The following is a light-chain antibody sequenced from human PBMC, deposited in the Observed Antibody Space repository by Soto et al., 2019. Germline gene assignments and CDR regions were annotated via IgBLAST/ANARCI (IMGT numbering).Light chain of an antibody. Sequence: EIVLTQSPGTLSLSPGERATLSCRANQSVSSSYLAWYQQKPGQAPRLLIYGTSNRATGIPDRFSASGSGTDFTLTISRLEPEDFAVYYCQQYGSSPYTFGQGTMLEIK. CDR2: GTS. CDR3: QQYGSSPYT. CDR1: QSVSSSY. J-gene: IGKJ2*01. V-gene: IGKV3-20*01.